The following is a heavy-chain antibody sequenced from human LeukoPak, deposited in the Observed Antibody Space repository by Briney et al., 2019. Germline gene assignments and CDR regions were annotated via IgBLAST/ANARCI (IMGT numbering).Heavy chain of an antibody. V-gene: IGHV1-18*01. CDR3: ARDPPRIVVVVAATNYYGMDV. D-gene: IGHD2-15*01. J-gene: IGHJ6*02. CDR2: ISAYNGNT. Sequence: ASVKVSCKASGYTFTSYGISWVRQAPGQGLEWMGWISAYNGNTNYAQKLQGRVTMTTDTSTSTAYMELRSLRSDDTAVYYCARDPPRIVVVVAATNYYGMDVWGQGTTVTVSS. CDR1: GYTFTSYG.